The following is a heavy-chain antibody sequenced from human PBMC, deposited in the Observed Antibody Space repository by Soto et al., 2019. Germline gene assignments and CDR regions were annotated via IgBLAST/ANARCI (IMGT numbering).Heavy chain of an antibody. J-gene: IGHJ6*02. CDR1: GFTFSSCA. V-gene: IGHV3-23*01. CDR3: AKGTADIVVVVAALKSYGMHX. D-gene: IGHD2-15*01. Sequence: GGSLRLSCAASGFTFSSCAMSWVRQAPGKGLEWVSSIRGSGGSTYYADSVKARFTISSDNSKNTLYLQMKSLRAEDTAVYYCAKGTADIVVVVAALKSYGMHXWGQVTPVTVS. CDR2: IRGSGGST.